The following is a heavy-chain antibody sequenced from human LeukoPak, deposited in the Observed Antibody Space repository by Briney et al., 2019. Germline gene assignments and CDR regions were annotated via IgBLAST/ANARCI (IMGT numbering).Heavy chain of an antibody. J-gene: IGHJ4*02. D-gene: IGHD1-26*01. Sequence: ASVKVSCKASGYTFTSYGISWVRQAPGQGLEWMGWISAYNGNTNYAQKLQGRVTMTTDTSTSTAYMELRSLRSDDTAVYYCARDSSIVGATQGGGRLGYWGQGTLVTVSS. CDR1: GYTFTSYG. CDR3: ARDSSIVGATQGGGRLGY. CDR2: ISAYNGNT. V-gene: IGHV1-18*01.